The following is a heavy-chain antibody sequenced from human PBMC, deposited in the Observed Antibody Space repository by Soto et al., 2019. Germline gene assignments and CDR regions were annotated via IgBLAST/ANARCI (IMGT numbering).Heavy chain of an antibody. V-gene: IGHV4-59*01. D-gene: IGHD5-12*01. J-gene: IGHJ5*02. CDR1: GGSISSYY. CDR3: AREYSGYDYSWFDP. Sequence: PSETLSLTCTVSGGSISSYYWSWIRQPPGKGLEWIGYIYYSGSTNYNPSLKSRVTISVDTSKNQFSLKLSSVTAADTAVYYCAREYSGYDYSWFDPWGQGTLVTVS. CDR2: IYYSGST.